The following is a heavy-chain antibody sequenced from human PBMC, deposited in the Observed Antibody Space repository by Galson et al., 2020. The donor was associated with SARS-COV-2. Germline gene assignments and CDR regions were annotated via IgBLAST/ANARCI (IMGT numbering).Heavy chain of an antibody. Sequence: GESLKISCVASGFTFSRYGMSWVRQAPGQGLEWVATTSATTYYVDSVRRRFIISRDDSNNILYLQMNGLSADDTAVYYCAKDFVRGIGYMDVWGPGTTVTVSS. CDR2: TSATT. D-gene: IGHD3-10*02. J-gene: IGHJ6*03. CDR1: GFTFSRYG. CDR3: AKDFVRGIGYMDV. V-gene: IGHV3-23*01.